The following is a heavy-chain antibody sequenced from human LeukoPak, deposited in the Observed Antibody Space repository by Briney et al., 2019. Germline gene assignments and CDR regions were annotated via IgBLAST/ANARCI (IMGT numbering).Heavy chain of an antibody. V-gene: IGHV4-61*02. D-gene: IGHD6-13*01. Sequence: PSQTLSLTCTVSGGSISSGSYYWSWIRQPAGKGLEWIGRIYTSGSTNYNPSLKTRVTISVDTSKNQFSLKLSSVTAADTAVYYCARAQQQLYADGAFDIWGQGTMVTVSS. CDR1: GGSISSGSYY. CDR3: ARAQQQLYADGAFDI. CDR2: IYTSGST. J-gene: IGHJ3*02.